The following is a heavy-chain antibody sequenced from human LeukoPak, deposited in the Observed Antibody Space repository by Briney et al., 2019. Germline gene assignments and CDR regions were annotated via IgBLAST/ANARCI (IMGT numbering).Heavy chain of an antibody. J-gene: IGHJ3*02. CDR2: ISYDGSNK. Sequence: PGGSLRLSCAASGFTFSSYAMHWVRQAPGKGLEWVAVISYDGSNKHYADSVKGRFTISRDNSKNTLYLQMNSLRAEDTAVYYCASEPDHPDYYDSSGYYPSAFDIWGQGTMVTVSS. D-gene: IGHD3-22*01. V-gene: IGHV3-30-3*01. CDR1: GFTFSSYA. CDR3: ASEPDHPDYYDSSGYYPSAFDI.